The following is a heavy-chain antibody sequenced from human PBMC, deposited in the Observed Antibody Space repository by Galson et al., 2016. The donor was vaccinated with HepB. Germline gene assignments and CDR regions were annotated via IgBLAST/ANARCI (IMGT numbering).Heavy chain of an antibody. D-gene: IGHD6-13*01. CDR3: ARDETRYNSSLNYYYYYYMDV. J-gene: IGHJ6*03. V-gene: IGHV6-1*01. CDR2: TYYRSKWYN. Sequence: CAISGDSVSSNSAAWNWIRQSPSRGLEWLGRTYYRSKWYNDYAVSAKSRITINPDTSKNQFSLQLNSVTPEDTAVYYCARDETRYNSSLNYYYYYYMDVWGKGTTVTVSS. CDR1: GDSVSSNSAA.